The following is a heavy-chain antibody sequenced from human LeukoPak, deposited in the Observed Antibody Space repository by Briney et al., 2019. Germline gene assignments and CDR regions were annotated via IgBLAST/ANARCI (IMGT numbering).Heavy chain of an antibody. V-gene: IGHV3-23*01. CDR3: AKTGQFDP. CDR1: GFTFSSYA. Sequence: GGSLRLSCAASGFTFSSYAMSWVRQAPGKGLEWVSTIGVSSGTTYYGDSMKGRFTISRDNSKNTLYLQMNSLRAEDTAIYYCAKTGQFDPWGQGTLVTVSS. D-gene: IGHD1-14*01. J-gene: IGHJ5*02. CDR2: IGVSSGTT.